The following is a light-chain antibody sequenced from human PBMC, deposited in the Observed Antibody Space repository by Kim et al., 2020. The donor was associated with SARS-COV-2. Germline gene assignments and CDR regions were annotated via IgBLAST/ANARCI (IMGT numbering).Light chain of an antibody. CDR1: RSVLYSSNNQNY. CDR3: QQYYRSPPT. Sequence: ATINCKSSRSVLYSSNNQNYLAWYQQKPGQPPKLLIYWASTREYGVPDRFSGSGSGTDFTLTISSLQAEDVAVYYCQQYYRSPPTFGGGTKVDIK. CDR2: WAS. J-gene: IGKJ4*01. V-gene: IGKV4-1*01.